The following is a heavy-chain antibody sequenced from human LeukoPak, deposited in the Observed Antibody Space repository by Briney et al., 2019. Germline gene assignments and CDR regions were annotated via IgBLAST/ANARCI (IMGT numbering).Heavy chain of an antibody. CDR1: GFTFSNHA. D-gene: IGHD1-26*01. Sequence: GGSLRLSCATSGFTFSNHAMHWVRQATGKGLEWVSAIGTAGDTFYPGSVKGRFTISRENAKNSLSPQINSLKAEDTAVYYCVRQQTSHGNFDYWGQGTLVTVSS. J-gene: IGHJ4*02. CDR3: VRQQTSHGNFDY. V-gene: IGHV3-13*01. CDR2: IGTAGDT.